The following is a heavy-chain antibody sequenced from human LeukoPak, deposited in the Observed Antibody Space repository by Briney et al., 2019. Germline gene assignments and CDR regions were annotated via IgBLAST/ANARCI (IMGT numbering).Heavy chain of an antibody. CDR2: ISAYNGNT. J-gene: IGHJ5*02. D-gene: IGHD2-2*01. CDR1: GYTFTSYG. CDR3: ARDRCSSTSCYPNWFDP. V-gene: IGHV1-18*01. Sequence: ASVKVSCKASGYTFTSYGINWVRQAPGQGLEWMGWISAYNGNTNYAQKLQGRVTMTTDTSTSTAYMELRSLRSDDTAVYYCARDRCSSTSCYPNWFDPWGQGTLVTVSS.